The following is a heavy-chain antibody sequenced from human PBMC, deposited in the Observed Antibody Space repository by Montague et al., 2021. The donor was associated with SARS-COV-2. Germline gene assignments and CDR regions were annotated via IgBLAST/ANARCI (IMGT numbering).Heavy chain of an antibody. CDR1: GGPISDSSYY. CDR2: LYYSGST. J-gene: IGHJ5*02. CDR3: TRGRAISTLFVPHQRWFDP. Sequence: SETLSLTCTVSGGPISDSSYYWGWIRRPPGKGLQWIGSLYYSGSTYYDPSLKSRVTISVDTSRNQLSLKLSSVTAADTAVYYCTRGRAISTLFVPHQRWFDPWGQGTLVTVSS. V-gene: IGHV4-39*01. D-gene: IGHD3-9*01.